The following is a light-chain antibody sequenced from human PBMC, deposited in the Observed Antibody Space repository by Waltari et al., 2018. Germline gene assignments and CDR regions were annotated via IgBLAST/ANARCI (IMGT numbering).Light chain of an antibody. V-gene: IGKV3-15*01. CDR2: GAS. J-gene: IGKJ5*01. Sequence: EIVMTPSPATLSVSPGDRATLSCRASQSIHDNVAWYQQTPGQAPWLLIYGASTRATGIPARVRGSGSGTEFTLSISSLQTEDFGVYYCQQYNVWPPITFGQGTRLEIK. CDR3: QQYNVWPPIT. CDR1: QSIHDN.